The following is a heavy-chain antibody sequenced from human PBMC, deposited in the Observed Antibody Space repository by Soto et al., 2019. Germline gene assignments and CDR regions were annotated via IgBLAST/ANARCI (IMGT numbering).Heavy chain of an antibody. CDR3: ARVIAVAGTAGFDP. Sequence: SVKVSCKAGGGTFSSYAISWVRQAPGQGLEWVGGIIPIFGTANYAQKFQGRVTITADESTSTAYMELSSLRYEDTAVYYCARVIAVAGTAGFDPGAKRTLVPVS. CDR2: IIPIFGTA. J-gene: IGHJ5*02. V-gene: IGHV1-69*13. CDR1: GGTFSSYA. D-gene: IGHD6-19*01.